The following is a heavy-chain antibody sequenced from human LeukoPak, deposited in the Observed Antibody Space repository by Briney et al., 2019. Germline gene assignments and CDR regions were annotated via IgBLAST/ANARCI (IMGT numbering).Heavy chain of an antibody. CDR1: GFTFSSYE. V-gene: IGHV3-48*03. J-gene: IGHJ4*02. Sequence: PGGSLRLSCTASGFTFSSYEMNWVRQAPGKGLEWVSYISSSGSTKFYADSLKGRFTISRDNAKKSLYLQMESLRAEDTAVYYCARWYCSTTTCLFDNWGRGTLVTVSS. D-gene: IGHD2-2*01. CDR2: ISSSGSTK. CDR3: ARWYCSTTTCLFDN.